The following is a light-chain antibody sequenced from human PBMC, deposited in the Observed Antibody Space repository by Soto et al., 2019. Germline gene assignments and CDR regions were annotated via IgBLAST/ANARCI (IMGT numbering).Light chain of an antibody. Sequence: EIVLTQSPGTLSLSPGERATLSCRASQSVTSNYLAWYQRKPGQAPRLLIYGASSRATGIPDRFSGSGSGTDFSLTISRLEPEDLAVYYCQQYGASLLTFGGGTRVE. CDR2: GAS. J-gene: IGKJ4*01. CDR3: QQYGASLLT. CDR1: QSVTSNY. V-gene: IGKV3-20*01.